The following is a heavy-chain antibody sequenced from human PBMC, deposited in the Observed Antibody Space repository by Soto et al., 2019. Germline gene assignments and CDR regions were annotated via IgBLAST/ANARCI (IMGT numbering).Heavy chain of an antibody. J-gene: IGHJ4*02. CDR3: ASYGSGSYYNGYYFDY. V-gene: IGHV4-34*01. D-gene: IGHD3-10*01. CDR1: GGSFSAYY. Sequence: QVQLQQWGAGLLKPSETLSLTCDVYGGSFSAYYWTWIRQSPGKGLEWIGEIHHSGITNYNPSLKSRVTISVDTSKNQFSLDLRSVTAADTAVYYCASYGSGSYYNGYYFDYWGQGTLVTVSS. CDR2: IHHSGIT.